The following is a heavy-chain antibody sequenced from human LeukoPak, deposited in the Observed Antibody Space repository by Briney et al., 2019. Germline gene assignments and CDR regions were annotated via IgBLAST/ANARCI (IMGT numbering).Heavy chain of an antibody. CDR3: AKSAVGTADLDF. Sequence: SSETLSLTCTVSGGSISSFYWSWIRQPAGKGLEWIGRIYTSGSTSYNPSLRSRVTMSVDTSKNQFSLSLSSVTAADTAVYYCAKSAVGTADLDFWGQGTLVTVSS. V-gene: IGHV4-4*07. CDR2: IYTSGST. CDR1: GGSISSFY. J-gene: IGHJ4*02. D-gene: IGHD6-13*01.